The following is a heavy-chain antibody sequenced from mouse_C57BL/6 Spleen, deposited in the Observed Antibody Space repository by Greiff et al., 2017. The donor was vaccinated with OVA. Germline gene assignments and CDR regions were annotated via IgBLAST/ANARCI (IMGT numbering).Heavy chain of an antibody. CDR1: GYTFTSYW. J-gene: IGHJ3*01. Sequence: QVQLKQSGTELVKPGASVKLSCKASGYTFTSYWMHWVKQRPGQGLEWIGNINPSNGGTNYNEKFKSKATLTEDKSSSTAYMQLSSLTSEDSAVYYCARPSYGGSTGFAYWGQGTPVTVSA. D-gene: IGHD1-1*01. V-gene: IGHV1-53*01. CDR3: ARPSYGGSTGFAY. CDR2: INPSNGGT.